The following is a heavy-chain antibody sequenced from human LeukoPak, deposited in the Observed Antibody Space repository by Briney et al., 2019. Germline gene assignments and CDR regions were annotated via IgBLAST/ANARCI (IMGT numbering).Heavy chain of an antibody. V-gene: IGHV1-24*01. J-gene: IGHJ4*02. CDR2: SDPEDGET. Sequence: ASVRVSCKVSGYTLTELSMHWVRQAPGKGLEWMGGSDPEDGETIYAQKFQGRVTMTEDTSTDTAYMELSSLRSEDTAVYYCATAGFLEWLSHPVNYFDYWGQGTLVTVSS. CDR1: GYTLTELS. CDR3: ATAGFLEWLSHPVNYFDY. D-gene: IGHD3-3*01.